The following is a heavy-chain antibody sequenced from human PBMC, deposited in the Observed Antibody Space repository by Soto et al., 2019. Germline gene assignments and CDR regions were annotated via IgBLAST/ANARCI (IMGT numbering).Heavy chain of an antibody. V-gene: IGHV1-69*13. CDR3: ARHGGYYNSSGDSEYYYYGTDV. CDR1: GSTFSSYA. D-gene: IGHD3-22*01. J-gene: IGHJ6*02. Sequence: SVKVSCKASGSTFSSYAISWVRQAPGQGLEWMGGIIPIFGTANYAQKFQVRVTITADEATITAYMELSSLRSEDAAVYYCARHGGYYNSSGDSEYYYYGTDVWGQWTTVTVSS. CDR2: IIPIFGTA.